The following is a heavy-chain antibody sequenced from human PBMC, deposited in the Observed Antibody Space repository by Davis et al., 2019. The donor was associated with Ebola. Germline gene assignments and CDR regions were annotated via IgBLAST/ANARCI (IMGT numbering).Heavy chain of an antibody. Sequence: ASVKVSCKASGYPFTNYDINWVRQAPGQGLEWMGWMNPNSGNTDYAQKFQGRVTMTRDTSITTAYMELSSLRSEDTAVYYCARSPGEYWHFDLWGRGTLVTVSS. J-gene: IGHJ2*01. V-gene: IGHV1-8*01. CDR2: MNPNSGNT. CDR3: ARSPGEYWHFDL. CDR1: GYPFTNYD. D-gene: IGHD2/OR15-2a*01.